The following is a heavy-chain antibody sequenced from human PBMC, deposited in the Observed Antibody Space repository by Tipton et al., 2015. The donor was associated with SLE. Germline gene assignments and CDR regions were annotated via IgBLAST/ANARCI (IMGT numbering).Heavy chain of an antibody. J-gene: IGHJ3*02. CDR2: IDQDGNEK. CDR3: ARDNWARPFYLDGFDI. Sequence: SLRLSCAASGFTFRSYWMSWVRQAPGKGLEWVANIDQDGNEKKYADSVKGRFAISRDNSKKSLYLQMSSLRAEDTAVYYCARDNWARPFYLDGFDIWGQGTMVTVSS. CDR1: GFTFRSYW. D-gene: IGHD7-27*01. V-gene: IGHV3-7*01.